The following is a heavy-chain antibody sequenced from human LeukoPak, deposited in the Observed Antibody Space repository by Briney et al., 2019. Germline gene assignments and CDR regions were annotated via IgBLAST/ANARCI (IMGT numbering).Heavy chain of an antibody. V-gene: IGHV1-69*13. D-gene: IGHD3-22*01. Sequence: SVKVSCKASGYTFTSYGISWVRQAPGQGLEWMGGIIPIFGTANYAQKFQGRVTITADESTSTAYMELSSLRSEDTAVYYCASSYDSSGYLTDDAFDIWGQGTMVTVSS. CDR1: GYTFTSYG. J-gene: IGHJ3*02. CDR3: ASSYDSSGYLTDDAFDI. CDR2: IIPIFGTA.